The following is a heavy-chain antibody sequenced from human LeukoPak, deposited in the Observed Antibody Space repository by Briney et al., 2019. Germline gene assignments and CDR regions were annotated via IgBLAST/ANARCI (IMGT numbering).Heavy chain of an antibody. D-gene: IGHD2-2*01. V-gene: IGHV4-30-4*08. CDR3: ARAGVGYCSSTSCPGGAFDI. J-gene: IGHJ3*02. CDR2: IYYSGST. Sequence: SETLSLTCTVSGGSISSGDDYWSWIRQPPGKGLEWIGYIYYSGSTYYNPSLKSRVTISVDTSKNQFSLKLSSVTAADTAVYYCARAGVGYCSSTSCPGGAFDIWGQGTMVTVSS. CDR1: GGSISSGDDY.